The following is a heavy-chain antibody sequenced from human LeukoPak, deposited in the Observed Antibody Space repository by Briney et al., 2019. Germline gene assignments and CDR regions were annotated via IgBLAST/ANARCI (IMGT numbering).Heavy chain of an antibody. D-gene: IGHD3-16*01. V-gene: IGHV3-74*01. CDR1: GFTFSGYW. Sequence: GGSLRLSCAASGFTFSGYWMHWVRQAPGRGLVWLSYTNIDGSKTGYADSVKGRFTISRDNAKNTVYVHMNSLRDEDTAVYYCARGGRYAYFLDYWGQGTLVTVSS. CDR3: ARGGRYAYFLDY. CDR2: TNIDGSKT. J-gene: IGHJ4*02.